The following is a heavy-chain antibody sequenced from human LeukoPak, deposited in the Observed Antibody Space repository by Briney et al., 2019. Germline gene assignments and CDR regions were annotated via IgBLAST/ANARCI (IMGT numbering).Heavy chain of an antibody. J-gene: IGHJ6*03. CDR2: ISAYNGKT. Sequence: ASVKVSCKASGYTFTSYGISWVRQAPGQGLEWMGWISAYNGKTNYAQKLQVRVTMTTDTSTSTAYMELRSLRSDDTAVYYCARSGYCSSTSCYASYYYYYMDVWGKGTTVTVSS. V-gene: IGHV1-18*01. CDR3: ARSGYCSSTSCYASYYYYYMDV. D-gene: IGHD2-2*01. CDR1: GYTFTSYG.